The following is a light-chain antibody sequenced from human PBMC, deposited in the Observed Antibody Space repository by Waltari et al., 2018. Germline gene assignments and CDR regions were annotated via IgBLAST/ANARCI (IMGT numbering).Light chain of an antibody. V-gene: IGKV2-28*01. CDR2: LVS. CDR1: QSLLHSSGYTF. Sequence: DIVMTQSPLSLPVSPGEPASISCRSSQSLLHSSGYTFLDWYLQKPGQSPQLLIYLVSNRASGVPDRFIGSGSGTDFTLKISRVEAEDVGVYYCMQARQTPWTFGQGTKVEIK. CDR3: MQARQTPWT. J-gene: IGKJ1*01.